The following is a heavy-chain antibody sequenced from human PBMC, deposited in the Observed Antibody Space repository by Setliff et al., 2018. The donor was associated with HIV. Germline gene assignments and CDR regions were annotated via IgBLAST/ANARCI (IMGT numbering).Heavy chain of an antibody. J-gene: IGHJ6*03. Sequence: ASVKVSCKASGYTFTSYGISWVRQAPGQGLEWMGWISAYNGDTNYAQKLQGRVTMTTDTSTSAAYMELRSLRSDDTAVYYCARRGHEVYGYYYYYYYMDVWGKGTTVTVSS. V-gene: IGHV1-18*01. CDR1: GYTFTSYG. CDR2: ISAYNGDT. D-gene: IGHD2-8*01. CDR3: ARRGHEVYGYYYYYYYMDV.